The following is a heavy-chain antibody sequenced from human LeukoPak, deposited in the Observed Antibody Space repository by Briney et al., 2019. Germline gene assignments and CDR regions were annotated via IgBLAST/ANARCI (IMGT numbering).Heavy chain of an antibody. J-gene: IGHJ4*02. CDR2: ISSSSSTI. CDR3: ARGEYHQDGIGTNRFDN. Sequence: GGSLRLSCAASGFTVSSNYMNWVRQAPGKGLEWVSYISSSSSTIYYADSVKGRFTISRDNAKNSLYLQLNSLRPEDTAVYYCARGEYHQDGIGTNRFDNWGQGALVTVSS. CDR1: GFTVSSNY. D-gene: IGHD5-24*01. V-gene: IGHV3-48*01.